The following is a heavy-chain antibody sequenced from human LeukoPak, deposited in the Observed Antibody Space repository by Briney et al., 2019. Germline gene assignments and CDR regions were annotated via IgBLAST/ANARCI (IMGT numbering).Heavy chain of an antibody. Sequence: ASVKVSCKASDYTLTSYGISWVRQAPGQGLEWMGWIGAYNGNTKCEQKFQDRVTMTTDTSTSTAYMELRSLRSDDTAVYYCARAVLGGAVIHHSYYYMDVWGKGTMVTVSS. D-gene: IGHD1-26*01. CDR2: IGAYNGNT. J-gene: IGHJ6*03. V-gene: IGHV1-18*01. CDR1: DYTLTSYG. CDR3: ARAVLGGAVIHHSYYYMDV.